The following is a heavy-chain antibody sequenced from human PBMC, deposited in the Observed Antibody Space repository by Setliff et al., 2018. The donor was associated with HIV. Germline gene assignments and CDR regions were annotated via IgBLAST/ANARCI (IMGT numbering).Heavy chain of an antibody. Sequence: PSETLSLTCAVYGGSFSGYYWSWIRQSPGKGLEWIGEINHSESTNYNPSVKRRVTISIDTSKNQFSLKLSSVTAADTAVYYCASHRSVYYFDYWGQGTLVTVSS. CDR1: GGSFSGYY. CDR2: INHSEST. V-gene: IGHV4-34*01. J-gene: IGHJ4*02. CDR3: ASHRSVYYFDY.